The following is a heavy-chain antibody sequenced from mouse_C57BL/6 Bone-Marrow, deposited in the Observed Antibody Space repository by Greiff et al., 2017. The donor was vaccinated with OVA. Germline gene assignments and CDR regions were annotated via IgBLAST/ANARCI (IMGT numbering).Heavy chain of an antibody. V-gene: IGHV1-64*01. CDR1: GYTFTSYW. J-gene: IGHJ1*03. Sequence: QVQLQQPGAELVKPGASVKLSCKASGYTFTSYWMHWVKQRPGQGLEWIGMIHPNSGSTNYNEKFKSKATLTVDKSSSTAYMQLSSRTSEDSAVYYCARSLGSSYDWYFDVWGTGTTVTVSS. CDR2: IHPNSGST. CDR3: ARSLGSSYDWYFDV. D-gene: IGHD1-1*01.